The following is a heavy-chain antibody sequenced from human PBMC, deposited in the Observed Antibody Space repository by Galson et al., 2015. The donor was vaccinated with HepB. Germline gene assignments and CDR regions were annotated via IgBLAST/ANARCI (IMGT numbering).Heavy chain of an antibody. Sequence: SGAEVKKPGASVKVSCKASGYTFTSYGISWVRQAPGQGLEWMGWISAYNGNTNYAQKLQGRVTISVDTSKNQFSLKLSSVTAADTAVYYCARRSGRPFDYWGQGTLVTVSS. D-gene: IGHD1-26*01. CDR3: ARRSGRPFDY. J-gene: IGHJ4*02. V-gene: IGHV1-18*04. CDR2: ISAYNGNT. CDR1: GYTFTSYG.